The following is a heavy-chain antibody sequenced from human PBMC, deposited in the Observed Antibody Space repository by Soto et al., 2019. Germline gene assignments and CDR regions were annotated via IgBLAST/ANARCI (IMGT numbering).Heavy chain of an antibody. CDR1: GFTFSVYA. CDR3: AKYRDPTSIAAAGTDY. Sequence: PRGSLSLTCASSGFTFSVYAMSWVRQAPGKGLEWVSAISGSGGSTYYADSVKGRFTIARDNSKNSLYLQMNSLRAEDTAVYYCAKYRDPTSIAAAGTDYWGQGTMVTVSS. J-gene: IGHJ4*02. CDR2: ISGSGGST. D-gene: IGHD6-13*01. V-gene: IGHV3-23*01.